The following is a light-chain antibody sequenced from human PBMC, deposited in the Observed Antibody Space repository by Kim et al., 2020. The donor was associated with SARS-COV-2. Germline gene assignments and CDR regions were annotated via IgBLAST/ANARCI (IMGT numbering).Light chain of an antibody. CDR2: AAS. CDR3: QQYGNWLTWT. V-gene: IGKV3-15*01. J-gene: IGKJ1*01. CDR1: QNINTD. Sequence: SPGESATLSCRVSQNINTDLAWYQQKPGQAPRLLIHAASTRATGIPARFSGSGSGTEFSLTISSLQSEDCAVYYCQQYGNWLTWTFGQGTKVDIK.